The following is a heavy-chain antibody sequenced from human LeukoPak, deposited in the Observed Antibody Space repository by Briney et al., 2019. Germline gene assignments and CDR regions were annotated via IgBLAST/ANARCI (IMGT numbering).Heavy chain of an antibody. Sequence: GGSLRLSCAASGFTFSSYGMHWVRQAPGKGLEWVAFIRYDGSNKYYADSVKGRFTISRDNSKNTLYLQMNSLRAEDTAVYYCAKDGRLGRSYYYYYMDVWGKGTTVTVSS. CDR3: AKDGRLGRSYYYYYMDV. CDR2: IRYDGSNK. V-gene: IGHV3-30*02. CDR1: GFTFSSYG. J-gene: IGHJ6*03. D-gene: IGHD3-9*01.